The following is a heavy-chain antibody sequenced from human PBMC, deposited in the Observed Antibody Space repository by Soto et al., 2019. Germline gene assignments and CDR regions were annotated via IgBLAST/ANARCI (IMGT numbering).Heavy chain of an antibody. Sequence: AGKGLEWIGYIYYSVRPCYHPTLKSRVTISVDTSKNQFSLTLSSVSAADTALYYCAIVRKYFFFQAEDGIRDL. CDR2: IYYSVRP. CDR3: AIVRKYFFFQAEDGIRDL. V-gene: IGHV4-31*02. J-gene: IGHJ2*01. D-gene: IGHD3-3*01.